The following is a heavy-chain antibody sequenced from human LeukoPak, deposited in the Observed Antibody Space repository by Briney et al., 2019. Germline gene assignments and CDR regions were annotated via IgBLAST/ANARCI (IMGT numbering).Heavy chain of an antibody. CDR1: GGSISSHY. J-gene: IGHJ6*03. V-gene: IGHV4-59*11. CDR2: IYYSGST. CDR3: ARGSYFGSRYYDFWSGYYRDYYYMDV. D-gene: IGHD3-3*01. Sequence: SETLSLTCTVSGGSISSHYWSWIRQPPGKGREGIGYIYYSGSTNYNPSLKSRVTISVDTSKNQFSLKLGSVTAADTAVYYCARGSYFGSRYYDFWSGYYRDYYYMDVWGKGTTVTVSS.